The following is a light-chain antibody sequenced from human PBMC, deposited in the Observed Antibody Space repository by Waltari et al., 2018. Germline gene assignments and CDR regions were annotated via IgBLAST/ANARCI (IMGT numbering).Light chain of an antibody. CDR1: SSAVGRYNL. CDR2: EVS. CDR3: CSYAGSSFVV. Sequence: QSALTQPASVSGSPGQSITISCTGTSSAVGRYNLVSWYQQHPGKAPKLMIYEVSKRPSGVSNRFSGSKSGNTASLTISGLQAEDEADYYCCSYAGSSFVVFGGGTKLTVL. J-gene: IGLJ2*01. V-gene: IGLV2-23*02.